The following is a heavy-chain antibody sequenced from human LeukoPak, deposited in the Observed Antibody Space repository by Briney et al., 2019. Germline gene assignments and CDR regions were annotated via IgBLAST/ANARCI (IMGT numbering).Heavy chain of an antibody. CDR3: ARAQFDMITFGGVGY. CDR2: ISYDGSNK. J-gene: IGHJ4*02. Sequence: GGSLRLSCAASGFTFSSYAMHWVRQAPGKGLEWVAVISYDGSNKYYADSVKGRFTISRDNSKNTLYLQMNSLRAEDTAVYYCARAQFDMITFGGVGYWGQGTLVTVSS. V-gene: IGHV3-30-3*01. CDR1: GFTFSSYA. D-gene: IGHD3-16*01.